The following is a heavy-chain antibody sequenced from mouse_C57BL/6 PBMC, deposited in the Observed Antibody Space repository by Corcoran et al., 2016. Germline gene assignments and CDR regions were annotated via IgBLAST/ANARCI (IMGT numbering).Heavy chain of an antibody. Sequence: QVQLKQSGAELVRPGASVKLSCQASGYTFTDYYINWVKQRPGQGLEWIARIYPGSGNTYYNEKFKGKATLTAEKSSSTAYMQLSSLTSEDSAVYFCAREDYYGPNWYFDVWGTGTTVTVSS. CDR1: GYTFTDYY. CDR3: AREDYYGPNWYFDV. V-gene: IGHV1-76*01. D-gene: IGHD1-1*01. J-gene: IGHJ1*03. CDR2: IYPGSGNT.